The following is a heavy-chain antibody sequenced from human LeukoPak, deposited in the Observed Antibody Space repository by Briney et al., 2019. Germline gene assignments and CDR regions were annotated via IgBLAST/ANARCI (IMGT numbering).Heavy chain of an antibody. Sequence: GGSLRLSCVVSGFTFRSYDMHWVRQAPGKGLEWVAITSYDGNNKYNDDSVKGRFTISRDNSKSTLYLQMNSLRAEDTAVYYCAKDRSGSGSYYPDYWGQGTLVTVSS. CDR3: AKDRSGSGSYYPDY. J-gene: IGHJ4*02. CDR1: GFTFRSYD. D-gene: IGHD3-10*01. CDR2: TSYDGNNK. V-gene: IGHV3-30*18.